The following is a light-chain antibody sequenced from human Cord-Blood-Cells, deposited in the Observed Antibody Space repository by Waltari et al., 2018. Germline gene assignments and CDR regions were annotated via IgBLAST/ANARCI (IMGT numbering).Light chain of an antibody. CDR3: QQYYSTPPT. CDR1: QSVLYSSNNKNY. V-gene: IGKV4-1*01. CDR2: WAS. Sequence: DIVMTQSPDSLAVSLGERATINCKSSQSVLYSSNNKNYLAWYQQKPGQPPKLLIYWASPRELGVPDRCSGSGSGTEFTLTISSLQAEDVAVYYCQQYYSTPPTFGQGTKVEIK. J-gene: IGKJ1*01.